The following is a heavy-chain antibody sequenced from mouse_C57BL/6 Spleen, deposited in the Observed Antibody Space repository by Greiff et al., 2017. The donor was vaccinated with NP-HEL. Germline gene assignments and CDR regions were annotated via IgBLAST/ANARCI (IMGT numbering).Heavy chain of an antibody. CDR3: ARKRTSFAY. CDR1: GYSFTGYY. V-gene: IGHV1-42*01. Sequence: VQLKESGPELVKPGASVKISCKASGYSFTGYYMNWVKQSPEKSLEWIGEINPSTGGTTYNQKFKAKATLTVDKSSSTAYMQLKSLSSEDSAVYYCARKRTSFAYWGQGTLVTVSA. CDR2: INPSTGGT. J-gene: IGHJ3*01.